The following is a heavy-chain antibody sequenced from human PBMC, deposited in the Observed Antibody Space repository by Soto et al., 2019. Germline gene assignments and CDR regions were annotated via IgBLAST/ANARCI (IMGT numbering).Heavy chain of an antibody. CDR1: GGSISSGGYY. CDR3: ARVWPWRDPITMVRGVIPYYFDY. J-gene: IGHJ4*02. Sequence: QVQLQESGPGLVKPSQTLSLTCTVSGGSISSGGYYWSWIRQHPGKGLEWIGYIYYSGSTYYNPSLKSRVTISVETSKNQFSLKLSSVTAADTAVYYCARVWPWRDPITMVRGVIPYYFDYWGQGTLVTVSS. V-gene: IGHV4-31*03. D-gene: IGHD3-10*01. CDR2: IYYSGST.